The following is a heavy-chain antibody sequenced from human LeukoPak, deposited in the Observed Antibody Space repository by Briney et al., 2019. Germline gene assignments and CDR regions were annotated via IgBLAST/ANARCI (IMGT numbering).Heavy chain of an antibody. CDR1: GGSFSGYY. Sequence: PSETLSLTCAVYGGSFSGYYWSWIRQPPGKGLEWIGEINHSGSTNYNPSLKSRVTISVDTSKNQFSLKLSSVTAADTAVYYCARGERFLEWLAFDIWGQGTMVTVSS. V-gene: IGHV4-34*01. CDR2: INHSGST. D-gene: IGHD3-3*01. J-gene: IGHJ3*02. CDR3: ARGERFLEWLAFDI.